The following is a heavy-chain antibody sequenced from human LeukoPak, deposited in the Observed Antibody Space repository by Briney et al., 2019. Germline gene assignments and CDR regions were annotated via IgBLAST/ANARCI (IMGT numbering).Heavy chain of an antibody. D-gene: IGHD3-22*01. J-gene: IGHJ4*02. Sequence: GGSLRLSCAASGFTFSNAGMSWVRQAPGKGLEWVGRIKSKTDGGTTDYAAPVKGRFTISRDESKNTLYLQMNSLKTEDTAVYYCTTIPPYYYDSSGYYLPTLGGKDYWGQGILVTVSS. CDR1: GFTFSNAG. CDR3: TTIPPYYYDSSGYYLPTLGGKDY. V-gene: IGHV3-15*01. CDR2: IKSKTDGGTT.